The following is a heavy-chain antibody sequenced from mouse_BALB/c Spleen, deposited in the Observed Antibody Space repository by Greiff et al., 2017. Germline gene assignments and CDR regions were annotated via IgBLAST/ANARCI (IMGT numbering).Heavy chain of an antibody. Sequence: QVQLQQPGAELVMPGASVKMSCKASGYTFTDYWMHWVKQRPGQGLEWIGAVDTSDSYTSYNQKFKGKATLTVDESSSTAYMQLSSLTSEDSAVYYCASGYYDAMDYWGQGTSDTVSS. V-gene: IGHV1-69*01. CDR3: ASGYYDAMDY. D-gene: IGHD2-2*01. CDR1: GYTFTDYW. J-gene: IGHJ4*01. CDR2: VDTSDSYT.